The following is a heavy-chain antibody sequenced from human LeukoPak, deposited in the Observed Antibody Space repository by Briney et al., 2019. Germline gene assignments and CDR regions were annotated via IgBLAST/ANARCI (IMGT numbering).Heavy chain of an antibody. CDR3: ARFKRVGSSGWPLDY. J-gene: IGHJ4*02. CDR1: GYTLTSYY. Sequence: ASVKVSCKASGYTLTSYYMHRVRQAPGQGLEWMGIINPSGGSTSYAQKFQGRVTMTRDTSTSTVYMELSSLRSEDTAVYYCARFKRVGSSGWPLDYWGQGTLVTVSS. CDR2: INPSGGST. V-gene: IGHV1-46*01. D-gene: IGHD6-19*01.